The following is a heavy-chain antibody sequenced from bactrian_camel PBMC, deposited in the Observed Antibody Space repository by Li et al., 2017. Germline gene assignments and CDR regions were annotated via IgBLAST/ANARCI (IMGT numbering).Heavy chain of an antibody. CDR3: AAGVRGWCGLRSDFAH. CDR1: GYTFYL. CDR2: IYLGSGTT. J-gene: IGHJ6*01. Sequence: HVQLVESGGGSVQAGGSLSLSCAASGYTFYLMAWFHQAPGKEREGVAAIYLGSGTTHYADAVKGRFTISKDHAKNTLYLQMNSLKPEDTGMYYCAAGVRGWCGLRSDFAHWGQGTQVTVS. D-gene: IGHD8*01. V-gene: IGHV3S1*01.